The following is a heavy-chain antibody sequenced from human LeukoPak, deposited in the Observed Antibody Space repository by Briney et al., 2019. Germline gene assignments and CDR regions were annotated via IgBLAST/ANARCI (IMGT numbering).Heavy chain of an antibody. D-gene: IGHD6-19*01. CDR1: GFTFDDYG. Sequence: GGSLRLSCAASGFTFDDYGMSWVRQAPGKGLEWVSGINWNGGNTGHADSVQGRFTIFRDNAKNSLYLQMSSLRAEDTALYYCTRDLSGWYGGDYWGQGTLVTVSS. V-gene: IGHV3-20*04. CDR2: INWNGGNT. CDR3: TRDLSGWYGGDY. J-gene: IGHJ4*02.